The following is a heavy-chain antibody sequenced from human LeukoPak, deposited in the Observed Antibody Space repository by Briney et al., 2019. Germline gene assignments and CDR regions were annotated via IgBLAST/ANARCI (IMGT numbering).Heavy chain of an antibody. CDR1: GYTFNTYW. CDR3: ARHYSSSSGDGFDI. J-gene: IGHJ3*02. V-gene: IGHV5-51*01. CDR2: IYPGDSDT. D-gene: IGHD6-6*01. Sequence: GESLKISCKASGYTFNTYWIAWVRQMAGKGLEWMGIIYPGDSDTRYSPSFHGQVTISADKSITAAYLQWSSLKASDSAIYYCARHYSSSSGDGFDIWGQGTLVTVSS.